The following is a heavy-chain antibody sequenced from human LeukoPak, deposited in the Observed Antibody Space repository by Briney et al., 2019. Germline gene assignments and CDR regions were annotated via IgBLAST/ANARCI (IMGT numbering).Heavy chain of an antibody. CDR1: GFTYANYA. D-gene: IGHD3-10*01. V-gene: IGHV3-23*01. Sequence: GGSLRLSCVASGFTYANYAMNWVRQAPGKRLEWVASITGTGGRGGIYYADSVKGRLTISRDNSKNTLYLQMNSLRAEDTAVYYCAKDRGTMVRGENWFDPWGQGTLVTVSS. J-gene: IGHJ5*02. CDR3: AKDRGTMVRGENWFDP. CDR2: ITGTGGRGGI.